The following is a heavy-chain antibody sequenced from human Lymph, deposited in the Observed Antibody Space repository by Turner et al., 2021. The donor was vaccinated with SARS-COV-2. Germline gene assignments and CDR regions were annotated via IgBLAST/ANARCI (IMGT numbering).Heavy chain of an antibody. V-gene: IGHV3-21*01. CDR2: ITSSSSYI. D-gene: IGHD6-19*01. J-gene: IGHJ4*02. Sequence: VQLVESGGGLVKPGGSLRLSCAASGFTFSSCSMNWVRQAPGKGLEGVSSITSSSSYIYNADSVKGRFTISRDNAKKALYLQMNSLRAEDTAVYYCARGGRPPWQWLGLGNFDYWGQGTLVTVSS. CDR3: ARGGRPPWQWLGLGNFDY. CDR1: GFTFSSCS.